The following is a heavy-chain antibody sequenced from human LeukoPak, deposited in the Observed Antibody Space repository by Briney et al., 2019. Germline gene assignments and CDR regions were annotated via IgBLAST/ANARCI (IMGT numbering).Heavy chain of an antibody. CDR3: ARDWGLGVYYFDY. CDR2: ISRTGKTI. Sequence: GGSLRLSCTASGFIFNDYYMSWIRQTPGKGLEWLSYISRTGKTIYYRDSVKGRFTISRDNANNQLHLQMDNLRAEDTAVYYCARDWGLGVYYFDYWGQGTLVTVSS. V-gene: IGHV3-11*04. CDR1: GFIFNDYY. J-gene: IGHJ4*02. D-gene: IGHD3-16*01.